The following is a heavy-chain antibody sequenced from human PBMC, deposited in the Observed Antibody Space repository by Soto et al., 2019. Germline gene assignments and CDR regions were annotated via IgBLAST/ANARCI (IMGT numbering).Heavy chain of an antibody. Sequence: ESGPTLVNPTQTLTLTCTFSGFSLTTSGMRVSLIRQPPGKAPEWLARIDWDDDKVYSRSLRTRLTISKDTSKNQVVLIMTNMDPVDTATYYCARTRVVSAVNYGMDVWGQGTTVTVSS. CDR1: GFSLTTSGMR. V-gene: IGHV2-70*04. D-gene: IGHD3-16*01. CDR2: IDWDDDK. CDR3: ARTRVVSAVNYGMDV. J-gene: IGHJ6*01.